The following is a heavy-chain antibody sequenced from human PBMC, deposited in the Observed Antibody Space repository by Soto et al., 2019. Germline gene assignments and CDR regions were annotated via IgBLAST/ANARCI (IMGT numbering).Heavy chain of an antibody. J-gene: IGHJ5*02. CDR3: ARGAATVTPGWFDP. D-gene: IGHD4-17*01. CDR2: IYHSGST. CDR1: GYSISSGYY. V-gene: IGHV4-38-2*01. Sequence: SETLSLTCAVSGYSISSGYYWGWIRQTPGKGLEWIASIYHSGSTYYNPSPKSRVTISVDTSKNQFSLKLTSVTAADTAVYYCARGAATVTPGWFDPWGQGIMVTVSS.